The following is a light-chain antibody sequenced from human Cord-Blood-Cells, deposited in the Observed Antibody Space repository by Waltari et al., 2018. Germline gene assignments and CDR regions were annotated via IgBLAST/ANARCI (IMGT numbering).Light chain of an antibody. Sequence: DIQMTQSPSTLSASVGDRGTLTCRARQSISSWFAWYQQKPGKAPKLLIYKASSLESGVPSRFSGSGSGTEFTLTISSLQPDDFATYYCQHYNSYSFTFGPGTKVDIK. CDR3: QHYNSYSFT. CDR2: KAS. V-gene: IGKV1-5*03. CDR1: QSISSW. J-gene: IGKJ3*01.